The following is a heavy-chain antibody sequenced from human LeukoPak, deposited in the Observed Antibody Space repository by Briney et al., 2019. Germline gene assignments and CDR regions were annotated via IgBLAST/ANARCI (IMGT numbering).Heavy chain of an antibody. V-gene: IGHV1-69*05. CDR1: GGTFSSYA. Sequence: GSSVKVSCKASGGTFSSYAISWVRQAPGQGLEWMGGIIPIFGTANYAQKFQGRVTITTDESTSTAYMELSSLRSEDTAVYYCARDAGGGSSSDAFDIWGQGTMVTVSS. J-gene: IGHJ3*02. D-gene: IGHD6-6*01. CDR3: ARDAGGGSSSDAFDI. CDR2: IIPIFGTA.